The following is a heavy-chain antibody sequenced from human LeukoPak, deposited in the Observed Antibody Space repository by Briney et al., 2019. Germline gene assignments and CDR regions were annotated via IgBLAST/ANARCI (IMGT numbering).Heavy chain of an antibody. CDR2: ISGSGGST. V-gene: IGHV3-23*01. D-gene: IGHD6-6*01. CDR3: AKEPAARLYYFDY. Sequence: SCKASGYTFTSYGISWVRQAPGKGLEWVSAISGSGGSTYYADSVKGRFTISRDNSKNTLYLQMNSLRAEDTAVYYCAKEPAARLYYFDYWGQGTLVTVSS. J-gene: IGHJ4*02. CDR1: GYTFTSYG.